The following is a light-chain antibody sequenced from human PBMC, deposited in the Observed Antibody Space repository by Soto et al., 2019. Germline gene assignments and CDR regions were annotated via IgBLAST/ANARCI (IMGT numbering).Light chain of an antibody. J-gene: IGKJ4*01. V-gene: IGKV1-39*01. CDR2: AAS. CDR3: QQSYSVPLT. CDR1: HNIVNY. Sequence: DIQMTQSPSSLSASVGDRVTITCRASHNIVNYLNWYQQKPGKAPHLLIYAASSLQSGVPSRFSGRGSGTEFTLTISSLQPEDFATFYCQQSYSVPLTFGGGTKVEIK.